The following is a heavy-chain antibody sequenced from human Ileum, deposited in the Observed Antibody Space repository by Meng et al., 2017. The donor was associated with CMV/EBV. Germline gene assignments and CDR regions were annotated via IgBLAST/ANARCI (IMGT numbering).Heavy chain of an antibody. J-gene: IGHJ1*01. CDR3: ARGPPAARGCFQH. CDR2: ISGSSTTI. D-gene: IGHD2-2*01. CDR1: GFTFSSYS. V-gene: IGHV3-48*04. Sequence: GESLKISCAASGFTFSSYSMNWVRQTPGKGLEWVSYISGSSTTIYYADSVKGRFTISRDNAKNSLYLQMNSLRAEETAVYYCARGPPAARGCFQHWGQGTLVTVSS.